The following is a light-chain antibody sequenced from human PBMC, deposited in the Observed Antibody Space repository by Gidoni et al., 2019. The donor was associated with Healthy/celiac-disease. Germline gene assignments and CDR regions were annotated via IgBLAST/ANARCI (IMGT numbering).Light chain of an antibody. CDR3: QQYGSSLLFT. J-gene: IGKJ3*01. CDR1: QSVSSSY. V-gene: IGKV3-20*01. Sequence: ALTQAPGTLSLSPGERATLSCRASQSVSSSYLAWYQQKPGQAPRLLIYGASSRATGIPDRFSGSGSGTDFTLTISRLEPEDFAVYYCQQYGSSLLFTFGPXTKVDIK. CDR2: GAS.